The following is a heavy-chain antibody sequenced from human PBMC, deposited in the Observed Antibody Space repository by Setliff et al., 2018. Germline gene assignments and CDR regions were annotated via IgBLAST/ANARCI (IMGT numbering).Heavy chain of an antibody. V-gene: IGHV4-59*01. CDR1: GGSFSGYY. Sequence: LSLTCAVYGGSFSGYYWSWIRQPPGKGLEWIGSIYYSGNTNYNPSLKSRVTISIDTSKNQLSLKLSSVTAANTAVYHCARGKTFFGAFIRAFDIWGQGRMVTVSS. D-gene: IGHD3-3*01. CDR3: ARGKTFFGAFIRAFDI. J-gene: IGHJ3*02. CDR2: IYYSGNT.